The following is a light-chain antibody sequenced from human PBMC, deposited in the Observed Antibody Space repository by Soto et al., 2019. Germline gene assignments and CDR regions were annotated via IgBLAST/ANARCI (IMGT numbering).Light chain of an antibody. Sequence: QSALTQPPSASGSPGQSVAISCTGTSSDVGGYNYVSWYQHHPGKAPKLIIYDVSKRPSGVPDRFSGSKSGNTASLTVSGLQAEDEADYYCTSYAGSNNFDVFGTGTKLTVL. J-gene: IGLJ1*01. V-gene: IGLV2-8*01. CDR1: SSDVGGYNY. CDR2: DVS. CDR3: TSYAGSNNFDV.